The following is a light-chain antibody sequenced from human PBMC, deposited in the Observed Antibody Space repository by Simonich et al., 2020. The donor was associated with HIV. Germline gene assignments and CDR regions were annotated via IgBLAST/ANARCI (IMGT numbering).Light chain of an antibody. J-gene: IGKJ4*01. CDR1: QSVLYSSNNKNY. Sequence: DIVMTQSPDSLAVSLGERATINCKSSQSVLYSSNNKNYLAWYQNKPGQPPKLLIDWASTRESGVPYRFSGSGSGTDFTLTISSLQAEDVAVYYCQQYYSPPLAFGGGTKVEIK. CDR2: WAS. CDR3: QQYYSPPLA. V-gene: IGKV4-1*01.